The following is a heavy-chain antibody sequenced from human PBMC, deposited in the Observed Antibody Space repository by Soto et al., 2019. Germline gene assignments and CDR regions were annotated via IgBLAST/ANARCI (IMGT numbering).Heavy chain of an antibody. V-gene: IGHV2-5*01. CDR2: IYWNDDK. J-gene: IGHJ4*02. CDR1: GFSLSTSGLG. Sequence: QITLKESGPTLVRPTQTLTLTCTFSGFSLSTSGLGVGWIRQPPGKALEWLALIYWNDDKRYSPSLKARLTITKDTYTNQVVRTMTNMDPVDTATYYCAHRPSGWYLFDYWGQGTLVTVSS. CDR3: AHRPSGWYLFDY. D-gene: IGHD6-19*01.